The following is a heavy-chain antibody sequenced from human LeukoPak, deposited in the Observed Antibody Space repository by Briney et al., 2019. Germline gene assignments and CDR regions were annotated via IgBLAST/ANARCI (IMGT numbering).Heavy chain of an antibody. V-gene: IGHV1-2*02. CDR1: GYTFTGYY. CDR3: ARGPASLLWFGELLRGPLFDY. J-gene: IGHJ4*02. CDR2: INPNSGGT. D-gene: IGHD3-10*01. Sequence: ASVKVSCKASGYTFTGYYMHWVRQAPGQGLEWMGWINPNSGGTNYAQTFQGRVTMTRDTSISTAYMELSRLRSDDTAVYYCARGPASLLWFGELLRGPLFDYWGQGTLVTVSS.